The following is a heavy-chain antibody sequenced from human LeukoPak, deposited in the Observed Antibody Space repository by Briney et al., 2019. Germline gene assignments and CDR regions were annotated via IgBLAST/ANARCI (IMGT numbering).Heavy chain of an antibody. V-gene: IGHV4-34*01. Sequence: PSETLSLTCAVYGVSFSGYYWSWIRQPPGKGLEWIGEINHSGSTNYNPSLKSRVTISVDTSKNQFSLKLSSVTAADTAVYYCARKTTVVTPNWFDPWGQGTLVTVSS. CDR1: GVSFSGYY. CDR3: ARKTTVVTPNWFDP. D-gene: IGHD4-23*01. CDR2: INHSGST. J-gene: IGHJ5*02.